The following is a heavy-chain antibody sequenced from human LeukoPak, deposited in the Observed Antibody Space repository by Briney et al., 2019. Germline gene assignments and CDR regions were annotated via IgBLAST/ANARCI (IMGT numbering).Heavy chain of an antibody. D-gene: IGHD6-6*01. CDR1: GGSISSYY. V-gene: IGHV4-4*07. Sequence: SETLSLTCTVSGGSISSYYWNWIRQPAGKGLEWIGRIYTSGSTNYNPSLKSRVTMSVDTSKNQFSLKLSSVTAADTAVYYCARDRGGSSSSPLWFDPWGQGTLVTVSS. CDR2: IYTSGST. CDR3: ARDRGGSSSSPLWFDP. J-gene: IGHJ5*02.